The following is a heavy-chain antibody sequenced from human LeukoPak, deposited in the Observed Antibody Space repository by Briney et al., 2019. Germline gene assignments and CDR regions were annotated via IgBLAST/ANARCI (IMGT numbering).Heavy chain of an antibody. V-gene: IGHV1-2*02. J-gene: IGHJ4*02. CDR3: ARVHCSGSTCYSSDY. Sequence: ASVKVSCKASGYTFTGYYMHWVRQAPGQGLEWMGWNNPNSGGTNYAQKFQGRVTMTRDTSISTAYMELSRLRSDDAAVYYCARVHCSGSTCYSSDYWGQGTLVTVSS. CDR2: NNPNSGGT. CDR1: GYTFTGYY. D-gene: IGHD2-15*01.